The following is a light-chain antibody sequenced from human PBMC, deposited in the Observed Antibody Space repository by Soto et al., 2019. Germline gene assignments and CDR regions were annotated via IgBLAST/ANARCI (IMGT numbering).Light chain of an antibody. CDR1: SSDVGYNS. J-gene: IGLJ2*01. CDR2: DVS. V-gene: IGLV2-14*03. Sequence: QSALTQPASVSGSLGQSITISCTGTSSDVGYNSVSWYQQHPGKAPKLMIYDVSNRPSGVSNRFSGSKSGNTASLTISGLQAEDEADYYCSSYTSSSTVVFGGGTKLTVL. CDR3: SSYTSSSTVV.